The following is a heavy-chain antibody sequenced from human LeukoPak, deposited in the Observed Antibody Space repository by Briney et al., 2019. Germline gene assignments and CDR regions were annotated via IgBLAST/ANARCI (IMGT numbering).Heavy chain of an antibody. J-gene: IGHJ4*02. CDR3: ARGIVGATSVFDY. CDR2: IYYSGST. CDR1: GGSISSYY. D-gene: IGHD1-26*01. Sequence: PSETLSLTCTVSGGSISSYYWSWIRQPPGKGLEWIGYIYYSGSTNYNPSLKSRVTISVDTSKNQFSLKLSSVTAADTAVYYCARGIVGATSVFDYWGQGTLVTVSS. V-gene: IGHV4-59*01.